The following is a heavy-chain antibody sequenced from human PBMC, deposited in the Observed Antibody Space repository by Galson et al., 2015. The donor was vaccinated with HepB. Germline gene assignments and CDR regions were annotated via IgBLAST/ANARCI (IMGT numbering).Heavy chain of an antibody. CDR2: IWYQGSDN. V-gene: IGHV3-30*04. CDR3: WWEFGAFNT. J-gene: IGHJ3*02. CDR1: GFTLSNCA. Sequence: SLRLSCAASGFTLSNCAMHWVRQAPGQGLEWVAFIWYQGSDNYYADSVKGRFTISRDTSKNTLYLQMDSLRPEDTAVYYCWWEFGAFNTWGQGTMVTVSS. D-gene: IGHD1-26*01.